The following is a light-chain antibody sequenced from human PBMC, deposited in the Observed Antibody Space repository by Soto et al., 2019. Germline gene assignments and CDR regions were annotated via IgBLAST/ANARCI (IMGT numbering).Light chain of an antibody. CDR2: GAS. V-gene: IGKV3-15*01. CDR1: ETVGRN. J-gene: IGKJ1*01. Sequence: DIAMAQSACPLSGSLGERATLSWGASETVGRNLAWYQHRPVQAPRLLVYGASTRATGIPARFSGSGSATEFSLTISSLQSQDIAVYYCQQYDNWPPWTFGQGTKVDIK. CDR3: QQYDNWPPWT.